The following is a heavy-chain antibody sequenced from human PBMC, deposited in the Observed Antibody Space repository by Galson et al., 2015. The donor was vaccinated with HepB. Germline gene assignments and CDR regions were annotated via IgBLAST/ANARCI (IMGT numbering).Heavy chain of an antibody. CDR1: GFTFSSYS. D-gene: IGHD2-2*01. CDR2: ISSSSSYI. V-gene: IGHV3-21*01. J-gene: IGHJ6*02. CDR3: ARGRYQLLMGYYYYGMDV. Sequence: SLRLSCAASGFTFSSYSMNWVRQAPGKGLEWVSSISSSSSYIYYADSVKGRFTISRDNAKNSLYLQMNSLRAEDTAVYYCARGRYQLLMGYYYYGMDVWGQGTTVTVSS.